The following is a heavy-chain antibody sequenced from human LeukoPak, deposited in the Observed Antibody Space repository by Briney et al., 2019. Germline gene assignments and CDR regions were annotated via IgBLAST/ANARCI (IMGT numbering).Heavy chain of an antibody. CDR1: GYTFTSYA. Sequence: ASVKVSCKASGYTFTSYAMNWVRQAPGQGLEWMGWINTNTGNPTYAQGFTGRFVFSLDTSVSTAYLQISSLKAEDTAVYYCARDEATITWYSSSWYSHYYFDYWGQGTLVTVSS. CDR2: INTNTGNP. D-gene: IGHD6-13*01. J-gene: IGHJ4*02. V-gene: IGHV7-4-1*02. CDR3: ARDEATITWYSSSWYSHYYFDY.